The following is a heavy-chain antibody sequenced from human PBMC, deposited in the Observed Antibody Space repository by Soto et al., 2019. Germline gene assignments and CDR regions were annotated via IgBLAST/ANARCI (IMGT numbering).Heavy chain of an antibody. CDR1: GFTFSSYA. D-gene: IGHD6-6*01. CDR2: ISGSGGST. V-gene: IGHV3-23*01. Sequence: PGGSLRLSCAASGFTFSSYAMSWVRQAPGKGLEWVSAISGSGGSTYYADSVKGRFTISRDNSKNTLYLQMNSLRAEDTAVYYCAKVLAFYGSSSFSSWDYWGQGTLVTVSS. J-gene: IGHJ4*02. CDR3: AKVLAFYGSSSFSSWDY.